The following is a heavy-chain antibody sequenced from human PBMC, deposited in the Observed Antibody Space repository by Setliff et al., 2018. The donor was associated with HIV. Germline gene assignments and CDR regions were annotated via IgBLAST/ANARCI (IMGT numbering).Heavy chain of an antibody. CDR3: ARDRAESYYYYYYYMDV. CDR2: ISSSSSYI. CDR1: GFTFSSYW. Sequence: PGGSLRLSCAASGFTFSSYWMSWVRQAPGKGLEWVSSISSSSSYIYYADSVKGRFTISRDNAKNSLYLQMNSLRAEDTAVYYCARDRAESYYYYYYYMDVWGKGTTVTVS. J-gene: IGHJ6*03. D-gene: IGHD3-10*01. V-gene: IGHV3-21*01.